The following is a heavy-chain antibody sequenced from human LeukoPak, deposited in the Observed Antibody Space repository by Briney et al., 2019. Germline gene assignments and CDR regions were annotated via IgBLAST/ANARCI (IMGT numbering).Heavy chain of an antibody. CDR2: ISGSGSHT. Sequence: GGSLRLSCAASGFSFSGYAMSWVRQAPGKGLEWVSSISGSGSHTYHADSVKGRFTISRGNSKNTLYLQMNSLRAEDTAVYYCAKGESGELLSYWGQGTLVTVSS. J-gene: IGHJ4*02. V-gene: IGHV3-23*01. D-gene: IGHD1-26*01. CDR1: GFSFSGYA. CDR3: AKGESGELLSY.